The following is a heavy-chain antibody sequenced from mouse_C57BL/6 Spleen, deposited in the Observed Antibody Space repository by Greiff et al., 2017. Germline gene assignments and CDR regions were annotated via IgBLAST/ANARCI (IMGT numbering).Heavy chain of an antibody. D-gene: IGHD1-1*01. CDR2: ISSGSSTI. V-gene: IGHV5-17*01. CDR1: GFTFSDYG. Sequence: EVQLVASGGGLVKPGGSLKLSCAASGFTFSDYGMHWVRQAPEKGLEWVAYISSGSSTIYYADPVKGRFTISRDNAKNTLFLQMTSLRSEDTAMYYCARGTTVVAFDYYAMDYWGQGTSVTVSS. CDR3: ARGTTVVAFDYYAMDY. J-gene: IGHJ4*01.